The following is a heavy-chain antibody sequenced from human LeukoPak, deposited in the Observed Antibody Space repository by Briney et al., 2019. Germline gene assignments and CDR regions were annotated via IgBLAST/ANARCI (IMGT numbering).Heavy chain of an antibody. V-gene: IGHV4-4*07. Sequence: PSETLSLTCTVSGGSISSYYWTWIRQSAGKGLEWIGRINTSGSTNYNPSLRSRVTMSVNTSKNQFSLNLTSVTAADTAVYSCAKEGGDPRWLDPWGQGTLVTVSS. CDR1: GGSISSYY. J-gene: IGHJ5*02. D-gene: IGHD6-25*01. CDR3: AKEGGDPRWLDP. CDR2: INTSGST.